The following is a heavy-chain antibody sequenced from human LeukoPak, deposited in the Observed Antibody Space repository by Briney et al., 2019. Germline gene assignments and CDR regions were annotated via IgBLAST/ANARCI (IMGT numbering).Heavy chain of an antibody. CDR1: GGSISSYY. V-gene: IGHV4-59*01. CDR3: ARDASRGWYDY. D-gene: IGHD6-19*01. J-gene: IGHJ4*02. CDR2: IYYSGST. Sequence: SETLSLTCTVSGGSISSYYWSWIRQPPGKGLEWIGYIYYSGSTNYNPSLKSRVTISVDTSKNQFSLKLSSVTAADTAVYYCARDASRGWYDYWGQGTLVTVSS.